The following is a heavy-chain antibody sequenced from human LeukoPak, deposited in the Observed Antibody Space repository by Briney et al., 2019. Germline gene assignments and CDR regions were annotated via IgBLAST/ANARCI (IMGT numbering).Heavy chain of an antibody. CDR3: ARLPTVTTSAPGYYYYGMDV. D-gene: IGHD4-11*01. V-gene: IGHV4-34*01. J-gene: IGHJ6*02. Sequence: SETLSLTCAVYGRSFSGYYWSWIRQPPGKGLEWIGEINHSGSTNYNPSLKSRVTISVDTSKNQFSLKLSSVTAADTAVYYCARLPTVTTSAPGYYYYGMDVWGQGTTVTVSS. CDR2: INHSGST. CDR1: GRSFSGYY.